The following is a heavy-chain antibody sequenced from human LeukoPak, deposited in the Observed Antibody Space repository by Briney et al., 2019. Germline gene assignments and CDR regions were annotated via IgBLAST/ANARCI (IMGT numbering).Heavy chain of an antibody. D-gene: IGHD3-3*01. V-gene: IGHV3-23*01. CDR1: GFTFSSYA. CDR3: AKIPQVSIFGVPNFDD. Sequence: GGSLRLSCAASGFTFSSYAMTWVRQAPGKGLEWVSCISGSGDNTYYPDSVRGRFTISRDNFKNTLYLQMDSLRAEDTAVYYCAKIPQVSIFGVPNFDDWGRGTLVTVSS. CDR2: ISGSGDNT. J-gene: IGHJ4*02.